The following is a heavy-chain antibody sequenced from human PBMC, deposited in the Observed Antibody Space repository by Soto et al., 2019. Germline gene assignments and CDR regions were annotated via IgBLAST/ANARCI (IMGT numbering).Heavy chain of an antibody. CDR1: GYTFTSYY. CDR2: INPSGGST. Sequence: ASVKVSCKASGYTFTSYYMHWVRQAPGQGLEWMGIINPSGGSTSYAQKFQGRVTMTRNTSTSTVYMELSSLRSEDTAVYYCARDRVGYCSGGSCYFEDYYGMDVWGQGTTVTVSS. D-gene: IGHD2-15*01. CDR3: ARDRVGYCSGGSCYFEDYYGMDV. V-gene: IGHV1-46*01. J-gene: IGHJ6*02.